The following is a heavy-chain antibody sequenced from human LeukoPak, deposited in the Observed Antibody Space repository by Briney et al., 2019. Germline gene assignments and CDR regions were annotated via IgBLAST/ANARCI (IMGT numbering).Heavy chain of an antibody. CDR1: GGFLSGNY. J-gene: IGHJ5*02. V-gene: IGHV4-34*01. Sequence: SETLSLTCAVHGGFLSGNYWSWIRQPPGKGLEWIGEISPSGRTTNYKSSLKGRVTISIDPSKNQFALELTSVTAADTAFYYCARVPLLWQNPFDLWGQGSLVIVSS. CDR3: ARVPLLWQNPFDL. CDR2: ISPSGRTT. D-gene: IGHD2-21*01.